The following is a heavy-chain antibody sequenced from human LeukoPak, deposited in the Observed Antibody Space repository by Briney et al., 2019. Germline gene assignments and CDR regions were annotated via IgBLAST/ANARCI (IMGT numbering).Heavy chain of an antibody. J-gene: IGHJ5*02. CDR2: INYSGST. V-gene: IGHV4-34*01. CDR1: GGSFSGYY. Sequence: SETLSLTCAVSGGSFSGYYWSWIRQPPGKGLEWIGEINYSGSTKYNPSLKSRVTISLDTSKNQFSLILSSVTAADTAVYYCATCSSITCQSARWFDPWGQGTLVTVSS. CDR3: ATCSSITCQSARWFDP. D-gene: IGHD1-20*01.